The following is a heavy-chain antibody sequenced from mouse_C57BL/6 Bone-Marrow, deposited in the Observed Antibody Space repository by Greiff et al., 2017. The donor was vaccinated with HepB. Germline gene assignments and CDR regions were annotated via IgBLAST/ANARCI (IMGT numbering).Heavy chain of an antibody. CDR2: INPSSGYT. J-gene: IGHJ4*01. Sequence: VQLQQSGAELARPGASVKMSCKASGYTFTSYTMHWVTQRPGQGLEWIGYINPSSGYTKYNQKFKDKATLTADKSSSTADMQLSSLTSEDSAVYYCARDVGDDYAMDYWGQGTSVTVSS. CDR3: ARDVGDDYAMDY. CDR1: GYTFTSYT. V-gene: IGHV1-4*01.